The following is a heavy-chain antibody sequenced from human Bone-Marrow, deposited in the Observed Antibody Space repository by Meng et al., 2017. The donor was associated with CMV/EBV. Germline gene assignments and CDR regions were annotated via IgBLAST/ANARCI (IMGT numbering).Heavy chain of an antibody. J-gene: IGHJ6*02. Sequence: ASVKVSCKASGYTFTGYYMHWVRQAPGQGLEWMGWINPNSGGTNYAQKFQGRVTMTRDTSISTAYLQWSSLKASDTAMYYCARYYYGMDVWGQGTTVTVSS. V-gene: IGHV1-2*02. CDR2: INPNSGGT. CDR3: ARYYYGMDV. CDR1: GYTFTGYY.